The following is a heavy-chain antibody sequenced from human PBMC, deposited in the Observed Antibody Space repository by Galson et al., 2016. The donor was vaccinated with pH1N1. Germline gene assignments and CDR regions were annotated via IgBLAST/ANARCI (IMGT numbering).Heavy chain of an antibody. D-gene: IGHD3-10*01. J-gene: IGHJ5*02. V-gene: IGHV1-2*02. CDR2: INPNSGGT. Sequence: SVKVSCKASGYTLIVRYMHWVRQAPGHGLEWMGWINPNSGGTHYAQNFQGRVTLTRDTSINTAYMELSSLTSDDTAVYYCATGSGNSWFDPWGQGTLVTVSS. CDR3: ATGSGNSWFDP. CDR1: GYTLIVRY.